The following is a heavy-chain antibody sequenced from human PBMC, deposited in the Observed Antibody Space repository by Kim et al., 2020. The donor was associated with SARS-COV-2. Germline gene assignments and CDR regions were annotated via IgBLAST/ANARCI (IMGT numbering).Heavy chain of an antibody. CDR1: GFTFSSYS. J-gene: IGHJ6*02. CDR2: ISSSSSYI. Sequence: GGSLRLSCAASGFTFSSYSMNWVRQAPGKGLEWVSSISSSSSYIYYADSVKGRFTISRDNAKNSLYLQMNSLRAEDTAVYYCARDFADVGRFLEWLSTGSDYYYDYGMGVWGQGTTVTVSS. V-gene: IGHV3-21*01. CDR3: ARDFADVGRFLEWLSTGSDYYYDYGMGV. D-gene: IGHD3-3*01.